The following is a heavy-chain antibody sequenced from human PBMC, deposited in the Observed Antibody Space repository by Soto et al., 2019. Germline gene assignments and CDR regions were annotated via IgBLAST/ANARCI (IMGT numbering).Heavy chain of an antibody. CDR1: GYPFTKFG. D-gene: IGHD1-26*01. J-gene: IGHJ6*02. V-gene: IGHV1-18*01. Sequence: QPQLVQSGVDLKKPGASVRVSCKASGYPFTKFGFNWVRQAPGQGLERMGWISGHSGGTKYGPKFRGRLTTVTDTSSKTAYMELRSLKSDDTAVYYCAKDGGHGARMHVCGMDVWGQGTTVTVSS. CDR2: ISGHSGGT. CDR3: AKDGGHGARMHVCGMDV.